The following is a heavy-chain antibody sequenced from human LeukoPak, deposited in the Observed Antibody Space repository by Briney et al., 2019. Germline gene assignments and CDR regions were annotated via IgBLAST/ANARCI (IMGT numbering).Heavy chain of an antibody. Sequence: GGSLRLSCAASGFTFSSYSMNWVRQAPGKGLEWVLSISSSSSYIYYADSVKGRFTISRDNAKNSLYLQMNSLRAEDTAVYYCLISSGYYGMWYFDYWGQGTLVTVSS. V-gene: IGHV3-21*01. CDR1: GFTFSSYS. CDR3: LISSGYYGMWYFDY. D-gene: IGHD3-22*01. CDR2: ISSSSSYI. J-gene: IGHJ4*02.